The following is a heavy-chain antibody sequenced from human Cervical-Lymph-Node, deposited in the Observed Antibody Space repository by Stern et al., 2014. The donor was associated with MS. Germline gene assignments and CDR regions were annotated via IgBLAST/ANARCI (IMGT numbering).Heavy chain of an antibody. CDR3: ARGAYCGGDCDWGCYDL. CDR1: GGSFSDSS. D-gene: IGHD2-21*02. V-gene: IGHV1-69*01. CDR2: IFPLVGAA. Sequence: VQLVESGAEVKKPGASLKVSCKASGGSFSDSSISWVRQAPGQGLEWVGGIFPLVGAADYGQSFQGRVPITAEESTVTAYRQLTGLTSENTAVDYCARGAYCGGDCDWGCYDLWGQGTLVTVSS. J-gene: IGHJ5*02.